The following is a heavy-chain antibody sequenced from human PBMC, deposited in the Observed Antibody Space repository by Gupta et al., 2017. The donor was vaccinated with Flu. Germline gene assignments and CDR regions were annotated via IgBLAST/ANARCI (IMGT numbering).Heavy chain of an antibody. Sequence: EVQLLDSGGGLVRPGGSLRLSCAASGFMFSTYAMNWVRQAPGKGLEWVAGISGSGGGTHYADSVKGRFTVSRDNFKNIVYLQMNGLRADDTAVYYCAKEVDDQWKLRADYWGQGSLVIVSS. CDR1: GFMFSTYA. V-gene: IGHV3-23*01. CDR2: ISGSGGGT. J-gene: IGHJ4*02. CDR3: AKEVDDQWKLRADY. D-gene: IGHD1-26*01.